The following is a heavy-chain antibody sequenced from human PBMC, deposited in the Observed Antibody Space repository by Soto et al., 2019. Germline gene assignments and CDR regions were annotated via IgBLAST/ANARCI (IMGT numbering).Heavy chain of an antibody. D-gene: IGHD3-3*01. J-gene: IGHJ5*02. CDR1: GYSCIGHY. V-gene: IGHV1-2*02. Sequence: ASVKVSCKASGYSCIGHYIHWVREAPGQGLEWMGWINPNSGSTTYAQRFQGRVTLTRDTSISTAYMELRGLRSDDTAVFYCATVDGVGCSWFDPWRQGHMVPVSS. CDR3: ATVDGVGCSWFDP. CDR2: INPNSGST.